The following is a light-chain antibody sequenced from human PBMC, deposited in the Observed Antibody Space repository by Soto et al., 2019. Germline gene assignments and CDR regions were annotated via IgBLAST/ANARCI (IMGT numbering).Light chain of an antibody. CDR3: QQRSNWPLT. V-gene: IGKV3-11*01. CDR1: QSVSSY. CDR2: DAS. J-gene: IGKJ4*01. Sequence: IVLTQSPATLSLSPGERATLSCRASQSVSSYLAWYQQKPGQAPRLLIYDASNRATGIPARFSGSGSGTDFTLTISSLEPEDFAVYSCQQRSNWPLTFGGGTKV.